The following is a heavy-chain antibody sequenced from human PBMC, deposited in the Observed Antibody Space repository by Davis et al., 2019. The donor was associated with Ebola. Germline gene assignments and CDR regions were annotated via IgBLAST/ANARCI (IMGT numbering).Heavy chain of an antibody. CDR1: GFTFSSYA. CDR2: ISSNGGST. Sequence: LSLTCAASGFTFSSYAMHWVRQAPGKGLEYVSAISSNGGSTYYANSVKGRFTISRDNSKNTLYLQMGSLRAEDMAVYYCARAGGQQLNFNYWGQGTLVTVSS. CDR3: ARAGGQQLNFNY. J-gene: IGHJ4*02. D-gene: IGHD6-13*01. V-gene: IGHV3-64*01.